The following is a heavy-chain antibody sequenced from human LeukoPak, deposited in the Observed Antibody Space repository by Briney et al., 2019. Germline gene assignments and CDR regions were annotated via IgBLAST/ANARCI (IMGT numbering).Heavy chain of an antibody. CDR1: GFTFSIYA. V-gene: IGHV3-21*01. J-gene: IGHJ3*02. D-gene: IGHD3-9*01. CDR3: ARETNYDILTGYYKSDAFDI. CDR2: ISSSSSYI. Sequence: PGGSLRPSCAASGFTFSIYAMSWVRQAPGKGLEWVSSISSSSSYIHYADSVKGRFTISRDNAKNSLYLQMNSLRAEDTAVYYCARETNYDILTGYYKSDAFDIWGQGTMVTVSS.